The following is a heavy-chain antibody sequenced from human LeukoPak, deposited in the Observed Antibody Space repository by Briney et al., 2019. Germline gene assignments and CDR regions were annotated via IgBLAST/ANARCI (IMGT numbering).Heavy chain of an antibody. J-gene: IGHJ5*02. D-gene: IGHD2-15*01. V-gene: IGHV5-51*01. Sequence: GESLKISCKGSGYSFTTYWIAWVRQMPGKGLECMGIIYPGDSDTRHSPSFQGQVTISADKSISTAYLQWSSLKASDTAMYYCARNHDYCSGGTCSFDPWGQGTLVTVSS. CDR2: IYPGDSDT. CDR1: GYSFTTYW. CDR3: ARNHDYCSGGTCSFDP.